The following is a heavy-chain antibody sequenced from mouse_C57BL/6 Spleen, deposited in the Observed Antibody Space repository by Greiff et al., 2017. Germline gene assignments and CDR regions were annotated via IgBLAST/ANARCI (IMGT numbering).Heavy chain of an antibody. J-gene: IGHJ3*01. CDR3: ARHEGRAKSFAY. V-gene: IGHV5-6*01. CDR2: ISSGGSYT. Sequence: EVKVVESGGDLVKPGGSLKLSCAASGFTFSSYGMSWVRQTPDKRLEWVATISSGGSYTYSPDSVKGRFTISRDNAKNTLYLQMSSLKSEDTAMYYCARHEGRAKSFAYWGQGTLVTVSA. D-gene: IGHD3-1*01. CDR1: GFTFSSYG.